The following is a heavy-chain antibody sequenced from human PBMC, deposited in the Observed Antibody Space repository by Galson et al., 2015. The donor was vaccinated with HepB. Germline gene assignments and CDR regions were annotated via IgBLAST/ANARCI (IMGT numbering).Heavy chain of an antibody. D-gene: IGHD6-13*01. CDR3: VRSGDFSGYSSR. Sequence: SLRLSCAASGFTFSGSAIHWVRQASGRGPEWIRHIRSKATNYAALYVPSLKGRFTISRGDSKNMAYLHMRSLKTDDTAVYYCVRSGDFSGYSSRWGQGTLVTVSS. CDR2: IRSKATNYAA. CDR1: GFTFSGSA. V-gene: IGHV3-73*01. J-gene: IGHJ4*02.